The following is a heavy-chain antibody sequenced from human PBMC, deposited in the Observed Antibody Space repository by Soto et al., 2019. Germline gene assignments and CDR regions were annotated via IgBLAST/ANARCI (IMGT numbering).Heavy chain of an antibody. CDR2: IIPAFGTT. V-gene: IGHV1-69*01. J-gene: IGHJ4*02. Sequence: QVHVVQSGAEVQKPGSSVKVTCKSFGGTFNSFGINWVRQAPGQGLEYMGGIIPAFGTTNFAQKFRDRVPIVADASTSTSYMELGSLTSDDTATYYCSIEVWGRGGHYLDSWGQGTLVTVSS. CDR3: SIEVWGRGGHYLDS. D-gene: IGHD7-27*01. CDR1: GGTFNSFG.